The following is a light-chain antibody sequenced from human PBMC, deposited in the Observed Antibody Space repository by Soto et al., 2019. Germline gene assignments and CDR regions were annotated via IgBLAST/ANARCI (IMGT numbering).Light chain of an antibody. CDR3: MQALQIPLT. CDR2: LGS. J-gene: IGKJ4*01. Sequence: DIVMTQSPLSLPVTPGEPASISCRSSQSLLHSNGYNFLDWYLQKPGQSPQLLIYLGSNRASGVPDRFSGSGSGTDFTLKISRVEAEDVGIDYCMQALQIPLTFGGGTKVEIK. V-gene: IGKV2-28*01. CDR1: QSLLHSNGYNF.